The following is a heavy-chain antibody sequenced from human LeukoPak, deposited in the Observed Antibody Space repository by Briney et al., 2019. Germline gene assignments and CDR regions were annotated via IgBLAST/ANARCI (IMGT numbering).Heavy chain of an antibody. J-gene: IGHJ4*02. V-gene: IGHV4-39*01. D-gene: IGHD1-26*01. CDR1: GDSIRSSSYY. Sequence: PSETLSLTCTVSGDSIRSSSYYWGWIRQPPGKGLEWIGSIYYSGSTYYNPSLKSRVTISVDTSKNQLSLKLNSVSAADTAVYYCANNLGVVGAEYWGQGTLVTVSS. CDR3: ANNLGVVGAEY. CDR2: IYYSGST.